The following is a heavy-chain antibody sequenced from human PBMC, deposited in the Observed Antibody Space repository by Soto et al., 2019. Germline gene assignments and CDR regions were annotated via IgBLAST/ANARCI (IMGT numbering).Heavy chain of an antibody. CDR1: GFSFTSYW. CDR2: ICPRDSDT. D-gene: IGHD3-3*01. V-gene: IGHV5-51*01. CDR3: ARTRVSHAFEI. J-gene: IGHJ3*02. Sequence: GESLKISCKGSGFSFTSYWIGWVRQMPGKGLECMGIICPRDSDTRYNPSFQGQVTISVDKSISTAYLQWSSLETSDTAIYYCARTRVSHAFEIWGQGTMVTVSS.